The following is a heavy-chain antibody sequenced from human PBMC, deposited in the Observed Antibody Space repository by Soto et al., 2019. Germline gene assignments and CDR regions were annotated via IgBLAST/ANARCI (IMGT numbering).Heavy chain of an antibody. CDR2: IYYSGST. Sequence: QLQLQESGPGLVKPSETLSLTCTVSGGSISSSSYYWGWIRQPPGKGLEWIGSIYYSGSTYYNPSLKSRVTISVDTSKNQFSLKLSSVTAADTAVYYCAGGIERQIAVAGTGDFDYWGQGTLVTVSS. D-gene: IGHD6-19*01. CDR3: AGGIERQIAVAGTGDFDY. V-gene: IGHV4-39*01. CDR1: GGSISSSSYY. J-gene: IGHJ4*02.